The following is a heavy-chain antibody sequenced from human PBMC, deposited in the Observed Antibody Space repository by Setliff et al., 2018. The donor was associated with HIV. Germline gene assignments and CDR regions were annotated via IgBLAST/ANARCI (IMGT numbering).Heavy chain of an antibody. CDR1: GGTFSSYA. V-gene: IGHV1-69*13. D-gene: IGHD5-12*01. CDR2: IIPIFGTT. CDR3: ATDGVGGWLRPMPDY. J-gene: IGHJ4*02. Sequence: GASVKVSCKASGGTFSSYAISWVRQAPRQGLEWMGGIIPIFGTTNYAQKFQGRVTITADESTSTAYVEVSGLRSEDTAVYYCATDGVGGWLRPMPDYWGQGTQVTVSS.